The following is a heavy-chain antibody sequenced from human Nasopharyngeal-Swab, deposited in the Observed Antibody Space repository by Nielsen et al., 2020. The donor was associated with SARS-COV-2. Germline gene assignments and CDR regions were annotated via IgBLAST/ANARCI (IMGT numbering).Heavy chain of an antibody. CDR2: IYYSVST. Sequence: SETLSLTCTLSGGSISSYYWSWIRQPPGKGLEWIGYIYYSVSTNYNPSLTSRVPISVDTSKNQFSLKLSSVTASDTAVYYCAREGTGSSSWYGGYYYYGMDVWGQGTTVTVSS. CDR3: AREGTGSSSWYGGYYYYGMDV. D-gene: IGHD6-13*01. J-gene: IGHJ6*02. V-gene: IGHV4-59*01. CDR1: GGSISSYY.